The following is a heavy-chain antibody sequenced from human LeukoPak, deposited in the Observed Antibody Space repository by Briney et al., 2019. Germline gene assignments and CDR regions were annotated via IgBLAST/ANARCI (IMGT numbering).Heavy chain of an antibody. Sequence: PGGSLRLSCAASGFTFSSYAMSWVRQAPGKGPEWVSAISGSGGSTYYADSVKGRFTISRDNSKNTLYLQMNSLRAADTAVYYCAKDGRWLQLPRYFDLWGRGTLVTVSS. CDR3: AKDGRWLQLPRYFDL. V-gene: IGHV3-23*01. CDR2: ISGSGGST. CDR1: GFTFSSYA. J-gene: IGHJ2*01. D-gene: IGHD5-24*01.